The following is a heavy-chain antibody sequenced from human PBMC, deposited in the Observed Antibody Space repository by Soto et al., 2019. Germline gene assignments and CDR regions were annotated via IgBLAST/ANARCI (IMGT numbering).Heavy chain of an antibody. CDR1: GGSFSGYY. Sequence: QVQLQQWGAGLLKPSETLSLTCAVYGGSFSGYYWSWIRQPPGKGLERIGEINHSGSTNYNPSLKSRVTRSVDTSKIQFSLKLSSVTAADTAVYYCARGVPYCSGGSCYSYWFDPWGQGTLVTVSS. CDR2: INHSGST. J-gene: IGHJ5*02. V-gene: IGHV4-34*01. CDR3: ARGVPYCSGGSCYSYWFDP. D-gene: IGHD2-15*01.